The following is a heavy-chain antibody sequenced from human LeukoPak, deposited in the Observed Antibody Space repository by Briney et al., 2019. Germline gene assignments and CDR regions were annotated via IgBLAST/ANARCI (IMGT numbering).Heavy chain of an antibody. CDR1: GFTFDDYT. V-gene: IGHV3-43*01. CDR3: ARHLSGVTGYTYGRGIDY. CDR2: ISWDGGST. J-gene: IGHJ4*02. D-gene: IGHD5-18*01. Sequence: GGSLRLSCAASGFTFDDYTMHWVRQAPGKGLEWVSLISWDGGSTYYADSVKGRFTISRDNAKTSLYLHMNSLRAEDTAVYYCARHLSGVTGYTYGRGIDYWGQGTLVTVSS.